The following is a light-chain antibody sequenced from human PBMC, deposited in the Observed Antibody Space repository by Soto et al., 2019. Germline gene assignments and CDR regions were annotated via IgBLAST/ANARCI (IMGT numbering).Light chain of an antibody. Sequence: DIQLTQSPSFLSASVGDRVTITCRASQGISSYLAWYQQRAGKAPKFLMYAAPTLQSGVPSRFSGSGSGTEFALTISSLQPEDFANYYCQQLKNYPLTFGGGTQLEI. J-gene: IGKJ4*01. CDR2: AAP. CDR3: QQLKNYPLT. V-gene: IGKV1-9*01. CDR1: QGISSY.